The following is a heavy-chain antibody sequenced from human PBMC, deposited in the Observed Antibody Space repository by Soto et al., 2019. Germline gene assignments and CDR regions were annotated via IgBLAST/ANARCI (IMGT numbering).Heavy chain of an antibody. CDR2: INWNSGSI. Sequence: LRLSCAASGFTLDDYAMHWVRQVPGKGLEWVSGINWNSGSIGYADSVKGRFAISRDNAKNSLHLQMNSLRAEDTAFYYCVKDESINWYSGHFRHWGQGTLVTVSS. CDR1: GFTLDDYA. CDR3: VKDESINWYSGHFRH. D-gene: IGHD6-13*01. V-gene: IGHV3-9*01. J-gene: IGHJ1*01.